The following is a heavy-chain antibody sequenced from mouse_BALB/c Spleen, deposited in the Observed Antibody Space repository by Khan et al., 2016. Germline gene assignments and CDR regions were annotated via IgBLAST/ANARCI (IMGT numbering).Heavy chain of an antibody. Sequence: VQLQESGAELMKPGASVKISCKATGYTFSSYWIEWVKQRPGHGLEWIGEILPGSGSTNYNEKFKGKATFTADTSSNTAYMQITSLTSEDSAVYYCARLRQLGLRGYFDYWGQGTTLTVSS. J-gene: IGHJ2*01. D-gene: IGHD3-2*01. CDR1: GYTFSSYW. CDR3: ARLRQLGLRGYFDY. V-gene: IGHV1-9*01. CDR2: ILPGSGST.